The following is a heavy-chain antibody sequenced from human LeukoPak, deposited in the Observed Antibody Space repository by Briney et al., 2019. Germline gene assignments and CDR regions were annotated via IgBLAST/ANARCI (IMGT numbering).Heavy chain of an antibody. Sequence: GGSLRLSCAASGFTFSHYTMNWVRQAPGKGLEWVSSITALSSYIYYADSVKGRFTVSRDNANNSLYLQMTSLRAEDTAVYYCARVGGTGWYHDDYWGQGTLVTVSS. J-gene: IGHJ4*02. CDR2: ITALSSYI. V-gene: IGHV3-21*01. D-gene: IGHD6-19*01. CDR3: ARVGGTGWYHDDY. CDR1: GFTFSHYT.